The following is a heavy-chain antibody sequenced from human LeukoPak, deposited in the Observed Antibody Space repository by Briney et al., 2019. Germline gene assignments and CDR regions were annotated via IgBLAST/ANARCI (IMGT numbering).Heavy chain of an antibody. J-gene: IGHJ4*02. D-gene: IGHD1-26*01. V-gene: IGHV3-74*01. CDR2: INSDGSST. Sequence: GGSLRLSCAASGFTFSSYWMHWVRHAPGKGLVWVSRINSDGSSTNYADSVKGRFTISRDNAKNTLYLQMNSLRAEDTAVYYCAREGGSYLYDYWGQGTLVTVSS. CDR1: GFTFSSYW. CDR3: AREGGSYLYDY.